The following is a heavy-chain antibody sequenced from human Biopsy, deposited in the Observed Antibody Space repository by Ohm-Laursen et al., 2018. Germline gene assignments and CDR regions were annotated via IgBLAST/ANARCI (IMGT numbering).Heavy chain of an antibody. CDR2: ISASDDSK. CDR1: GFTFSSYA. J-gene: IGHJ5*02. D-gene: IGHD2-8*01. V-gene: IGHV3-23*01. Sequence: SLRLSCAASGFTFSSYAMNWVRQAPGKGLEWVSSISASDDSKYYGDSVKGRFTISRDSSTNTLYLQMNGLRADDTAVYYCATGPVQMVYANLRGEFASWGQGALVTVSS. CDR3: ATGPVQMVYANLRGEFAS.